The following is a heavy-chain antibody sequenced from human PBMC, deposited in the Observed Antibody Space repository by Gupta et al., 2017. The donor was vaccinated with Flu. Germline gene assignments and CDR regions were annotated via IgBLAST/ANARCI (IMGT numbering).Heavy chain of an antibody. CDR2: IWSDGNNK. J-gene: IGHJ6*03. Sequence: QVQLVESGGGVVQPGGSLRLSCEASGLSFSNFAMHWVRQAPGKGLEWVAVIWSDGNNKNSADSVKGRFTISRDNAKNTLFLQMNSLRAEDTAVYYCARAPHFYYHYLDVWGAGTAVTVSS. CDR3: ARAPHFYYHYLDV. V-gene: IGHV3-33*01. CDR1: GLSFSNFA. D-gene: IGHD2/OR15-2a*01.